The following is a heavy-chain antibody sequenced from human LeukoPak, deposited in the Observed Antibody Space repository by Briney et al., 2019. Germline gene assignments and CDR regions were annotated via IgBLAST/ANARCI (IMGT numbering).Heavy chain of an antibody. J-gene: IGHJ3*02. V-gene: IGHV1-24*01. Sequence: ASVKVSCKVSGYTLTELSMHWVRQAPGSGPEWMGGFDPEAGETVYAQKFQGRVTMTDDTSTDTAYMELSSLRSEDTAVYYCAADSRRSSGWFLPDRFDIWGQGTKVTVSS. CDR2: FDPEAGET. CDR1: GYTLTELS. CDR3: AADSRRSSGWFLPDRFDI. D-gene: IGHD6-19*01.